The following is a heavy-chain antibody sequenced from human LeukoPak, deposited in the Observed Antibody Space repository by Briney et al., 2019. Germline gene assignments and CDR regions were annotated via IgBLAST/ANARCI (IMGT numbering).Heavy chain of an antibody. CDR2: IYYSGST. Sequence: PSETLSLTCTVSGYSFDSGYYWGWIRQPPGKGLEWIANIYYSGSTSYNPSLKSRVTVSIDTPKNKFSLKLYSVSAADTALYYCARLYCISTSCYTIDYWGQGTLVTVSS. J-gene: IGHJ4*02. CDR1: GYSFDSGYY. CDR3: ARLYCISTSCYTIDY. D-gene: IGHD2-2*02. V-gene: IGHV4-38-2*02.